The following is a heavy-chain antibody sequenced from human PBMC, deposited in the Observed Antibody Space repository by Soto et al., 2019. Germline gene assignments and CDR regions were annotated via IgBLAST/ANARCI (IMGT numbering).Heavy chain of an antibody. V-gene: IGHV3-30-3*01. CDR3: ARTYCGGDCPTHDAFEI. CDR2: ISYDGSNK. J-gene: IGHJ3*02. D-gene: IGHD2-21*02. Sequence: QVQLVESGGGVVQPGRSLRLSCAASGFTFSSYAMHWVRQAPGKGLEWVAVISYDGSNKYYADSVKGRFTISRDNSKNTLYLQMNSLRAEDTAVYYCARTYCGGDCPTHDAFEIWGQGTMVTVSS. CDR1: GFTFSSYA.